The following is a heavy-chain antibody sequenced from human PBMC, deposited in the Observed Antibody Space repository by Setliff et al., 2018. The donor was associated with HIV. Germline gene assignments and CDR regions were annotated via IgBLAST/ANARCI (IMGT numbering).Heavy chain of an antibody. D-gene: IGHD3-10*01. V-gene: IGHV3-23*01. CDR1: GFTFSSYA. J-gene: IGHJ5*02. CDR3: AKDPRGSMVRGLINYFDP. CDR2: ISGSGGST. Sequence: GGSLRLSCAASGFTFSSYAMTWVRQAPGKGLEWVSAISGSGGSTYYADSVKGRFIISRDNSKNTLYLQMNSLRAQDTAMYYCAKDPRGSMVRGLINYFDPWGQGTLVTVSS.